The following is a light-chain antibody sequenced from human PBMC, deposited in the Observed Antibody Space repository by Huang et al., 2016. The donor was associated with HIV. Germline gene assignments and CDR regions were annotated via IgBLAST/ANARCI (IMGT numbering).Light chain of an antibody. J-gene: IGKJ5*01. CDR3: MQALQTPT. CDR1: QSLLDRSGFYY. V-gene: IGKV2-28*01. CDR2: LGS. Sequence: DIVMTQSPLSLAVTPGEPASISCRSSQSLLDRSGFYYLDWYLQKPGQSPQLLIYLGSNRASGVPDRFSGSESGTDFTLKISRVEAEDVGVYYCMQALQTPTFGQGTRLEIK.